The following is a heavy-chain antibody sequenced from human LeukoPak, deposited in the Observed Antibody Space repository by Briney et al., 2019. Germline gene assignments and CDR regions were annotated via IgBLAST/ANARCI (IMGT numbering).Heavy chain of an antibody. CDR1: GFTFGSYS. Sequence: GGSLRLSCAASGFTFGSYSMNWVRQAPGKGLEWVSSISSSSSYIYYADSVKGRFTISRDNAKNSLYLQMNSLRAEDTAVYYCARDLSSSYYYGSGSYYYPKIFDYWGQGTLVTVSS. V-gene: IGHV3-21*01. D-gene: IGHD3-10*01. CDR3: ARDLSSSYYYGSGSYYYPKIFDY. CDR2: ISSSSSYI. J-gene: IGHJ4*02.